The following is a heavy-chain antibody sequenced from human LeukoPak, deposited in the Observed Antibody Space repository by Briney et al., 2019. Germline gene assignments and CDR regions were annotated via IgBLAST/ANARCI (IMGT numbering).Heavy chain of an antibody. CDR2: IYYSGST. V-gene: IGHV4-31*03. J-gene: IGHJ4*02. CDR1: GGSISSGGYY. CDR3: ARARARPYYYGSGSYYLELGY. Sequence: SETLSLTCTVSGGSISSGGYYWSWIRQHPGKGLEWIGYIYYSGSTYYNPSLKRRVTISVDTSKNQFSLKLSSVTAADTAVYYCARARARPYYYGSGSYYLELGYWGQGTLVTVSS. D-gene: IGHD3-10*01.